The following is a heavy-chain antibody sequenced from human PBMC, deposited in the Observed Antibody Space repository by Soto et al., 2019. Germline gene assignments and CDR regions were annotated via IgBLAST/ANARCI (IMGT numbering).Heavy chain of an antibody. CDR1: VFSLSTHVVA. Sequence: SGATLVNPTRTLTQTCLFWVFSLSTHVVAVGWVRQPPEKALEWLALIFWDDDRRYSPSLKTRLTITKDTSKNQVVLTLTNVDPVDTATYYCAHMLTGTGGHFDHWGQGTLVNV. V-gene: IGHV2-5*02. CDR2: IFWDDDR. J-gene: IGHJ4*02. CDR3: AHMLTGTGGHFDH. D-gene: IGHD2-8*02.